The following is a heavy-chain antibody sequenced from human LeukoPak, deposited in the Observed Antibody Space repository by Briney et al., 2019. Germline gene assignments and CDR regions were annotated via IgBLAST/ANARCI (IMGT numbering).Heavy chain of an antibody. CDR1: GFTFSESW. J-gene: IGHJ4*02. D-gene: IGHD3-22*01. Sequence: PGGSLRLSCVVSGFTFSESWMSWVRQAPGKGLGWVASLNLDGSDKYYADSVKGRFAISRDNSKNTLYLQMNSLRAEDTAVYYCAKDGASYYYDSSADYWGQGTLVTVSS. CDR3: AKDGASYYYDSSADY. CDR2: LNLDGSDK. V-gene: IGHV3-7*01.